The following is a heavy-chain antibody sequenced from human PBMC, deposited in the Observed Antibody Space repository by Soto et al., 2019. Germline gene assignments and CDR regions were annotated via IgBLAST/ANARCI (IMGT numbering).Heavy chain of an antibody. V-gene: IGHV1-69*08. CDR1: GGTFSSYT. CDR3: SRDRLESAYDFWSGYSGWFDP. CDR2: IIPILGKA. J-gene: IGHJ5*02. D-gene: IGHD3-3*01. Sequence: SVKVSCKASGGTFSSYTISWVRQAPGQGLEWMGRIIPILGKANYAQKFQGRVTITADKSTSTAYMELSSLRSDDTAVYYCSRDRLESAYDFWSGYSGWFDPWGQGTLVTVSS.